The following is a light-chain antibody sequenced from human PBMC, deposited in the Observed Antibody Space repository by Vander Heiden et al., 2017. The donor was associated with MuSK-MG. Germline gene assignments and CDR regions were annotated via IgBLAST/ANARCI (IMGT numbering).Light chain of an antibody. J-gene: IGKJ4*01. Sequence: DIQMTQSPSSLSASVGDRVTITCQASQDISNYLNWYQQKPGKAPKLLIYKASNLETGVPSRFSGSGSGTDFTFTISSLQPEDIATYYCQQYDNLPRTFGGGTKVEIK. CDR2: KAS. V-gene: IGKV1-33*01. CDR1: QDISNY. CDR3: QQYDNLPRT.